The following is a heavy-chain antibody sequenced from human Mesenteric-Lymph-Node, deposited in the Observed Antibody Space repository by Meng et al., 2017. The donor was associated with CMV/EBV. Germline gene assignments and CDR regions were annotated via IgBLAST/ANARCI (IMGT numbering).Heavy chain of an antibody. D-gene: IGHD2/OR15-2a*01. Sequence: GESLKISCAASRFTFSGYGMHWVRHAPGKGLEWVAFIRYDGSNKYYADSVKGRFTISRDNSKNTLYPQMNSLRAEDTAVYFCAKDNSASYYYYGMDVWGQGTTVTVSS. V-gene: IGHV3-30*02. CDR2: IRYDGSNK. CDR1: RFTFSGYG. CDR3: AKDNSASYYYYGMDV. J-gene: IGHJ6*02.